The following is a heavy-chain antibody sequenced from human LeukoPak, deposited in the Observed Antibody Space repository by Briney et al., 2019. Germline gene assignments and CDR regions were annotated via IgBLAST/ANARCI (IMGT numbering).Heavy chain of an antibody. J-gene: IGHJ4*02. CDR3: AKDRTAARPYYFDY. V-gene: IGHV3-23*01. CDR1: GFTFSSYA. Sequence: PGGSLRLPCAASGFTFSSYAMSWVRQAPGKGLEWVSAISGSGGSTYYADSVKGRFTISRDNSKNTLYLQMNSLRAEDTAIYYCAKDRTAARPYYFDYWGQGTLVTVSS. CDR2: ISGSGGST. D-gene: IGHD6-6*01.